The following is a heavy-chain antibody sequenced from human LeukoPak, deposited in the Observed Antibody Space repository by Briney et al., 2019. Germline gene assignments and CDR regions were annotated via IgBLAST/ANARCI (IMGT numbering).Heavy chain of an antibody. CDR2: IGPTGFDR. CDR1: GLTFSTSG. J-gene: IGHJ4*02. CDR3: ATETNGRHYDY. V-gene: IGHV3-21*06. Sequence: GGSLRLSCTTSGLTFSTSGFNSVRQAPGKGLEWVASIGPTGFDRYHADSIKDRFTISRDNANNFLYLQMDSLRAEDTAVYYGATETNGRHYDYWGQGTLLTVSS. D-gene: IGHD1-14*01.